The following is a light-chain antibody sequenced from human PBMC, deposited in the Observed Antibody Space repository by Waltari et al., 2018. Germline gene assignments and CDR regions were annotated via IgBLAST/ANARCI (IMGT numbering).Light chain of an antibody. J-gene: IGLJ3*02. CDR3: AAWDDGLNGWV. V-gene: IGLV1-44*01. Sequence: QSVLTQPPSASGSPGQRVTISCPGSTANIGSNTVNWYQQIPGTAPKLLIYTNSQRPSGFPQRFSGSKSGTSGFLAISGLQSEDEADYYCAAWDDGLNGWVFGGRTRVSVL. CDR2: TNS. CDR1: TANIGSNT.